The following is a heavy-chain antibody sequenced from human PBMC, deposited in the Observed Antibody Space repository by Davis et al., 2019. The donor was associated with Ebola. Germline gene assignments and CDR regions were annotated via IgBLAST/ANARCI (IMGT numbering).Heavy chain of an antibody. CDR2: IDESGRT. J-gene: IGHJ4*02. CDR1: GYSISNGYY. CDR3: ARGGGSGYDSIDF. V-gene: IGHV4-38-2*01. Sequence: PSETLSLTCAVSGYSISNGYYWGWIRQSPGKGLEWIGSIDESGRTFYNPSLKSRLTLSVDTSKNQFSLKMTSVTAADSAVYFCARGGGSGYDSIDFWGQGNLVTVSS. D-gene: IGHD6-25*01.